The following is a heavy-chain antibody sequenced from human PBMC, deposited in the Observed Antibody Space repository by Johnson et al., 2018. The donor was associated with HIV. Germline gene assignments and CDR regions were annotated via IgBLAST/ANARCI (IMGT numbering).Heavy chain of an antibody. CDR2: IKQDGSEK. V-gene: IGHV3-7*01. CDR1: GFTFNDYV. CDR3: AKDTVSGSYYDAFDI. J-gene: IGHJ3*02. Sequence: GFTFNDYVMSWVRQAPGKGLEWVANIKQDGSEKYYVDSVKGRFTISRDNAKNSLYLQMNSLRAEDTAVYYCAKDTVSGSYYDAFDIWGQGTMVTVSS. D-gene: IGHD1-26*01.